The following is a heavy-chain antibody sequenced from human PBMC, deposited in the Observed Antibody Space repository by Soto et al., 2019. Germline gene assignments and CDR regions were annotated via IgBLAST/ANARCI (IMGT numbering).Heavy chain of an antibody. CDR2: IYHSGST. Sequence: QLQLQESGSGLVKPSQTLSLTCAVSGGSISSGGYSCNWIRQPPGKGLEWIGYIYHSGSTYYNPSLKSRVTRSVDMSKNQFTLKLSSVTAADTAVYYCARGMTTVTTFDYWGQGTLVTVSS. CDR1: GGSISSGGYS. CDR3: ARGMTTVTTFDY. D-gene: IGHD4-17*01. V-gene: IGHV4-30-2*01. J-gene: IGHJ4*02.